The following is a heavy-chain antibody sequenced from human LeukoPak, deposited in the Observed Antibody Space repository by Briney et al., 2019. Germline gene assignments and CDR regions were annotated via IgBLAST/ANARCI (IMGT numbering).Heavy chain of an antibody. J-gene: IGHJ3*02. CDR3: ARVNSSSWYGAFDI. V-gene: IGHV3-30*04. D-gene: IGHD6-13*01. CDR1: GFTFSSYA. CDR2: ISYDGSNK. Sequence: GGSLRLSCAASGFTFSSYAMHWVRQAPGKGLEWVAVISYDGSNKHYADSVKGRFTISRDNSKNTLYLQMNSLRAEDTAVYYCARVNSSSWYGAFDIWGQGTMVTVSS.